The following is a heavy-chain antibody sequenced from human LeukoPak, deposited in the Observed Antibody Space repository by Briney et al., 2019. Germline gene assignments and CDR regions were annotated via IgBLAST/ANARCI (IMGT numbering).Heavy chain of an antibody. CDR2: IYPGDSNT. Sequence: GESLKISFKGSGFSFTSYWIVWVRPMPGKGLEWMGIIYPGDSNTRYSPSFQGQVTISADKSISTAYLQWSSLKASDTAMYYCARQVAYTSGRTFDFWGQGTLVTVSS. D-gene: IGHD6-19*01. V-gene: IGHV5-51*01. J-gene: IGHJ4*02. CDR1: GFSFTSYW. CDR3: ARQVAYTSGRTFDF.